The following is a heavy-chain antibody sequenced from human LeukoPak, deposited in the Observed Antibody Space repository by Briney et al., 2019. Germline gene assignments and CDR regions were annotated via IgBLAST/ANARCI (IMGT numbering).Heavy chain of an antibody. CDR1: GGSISNSYYY. CDR2: IYYSGST. Sequence: SETLSLTCTVSGGSISNSYYYWGWIRQPPGKGLEWIGSIYYSGSTYYNPSLKSRVTISVDTSKNQFSLKLRSVTAADTAVYYCARVYGSGYDFRGAFDIWGQGTMVTASS. D-gene: IGHD5-12*01. CDR3: ARVYGSGYDFRGAFDI. V-gene: IGHV4-39*07. J-gene: IGHJ3*02.